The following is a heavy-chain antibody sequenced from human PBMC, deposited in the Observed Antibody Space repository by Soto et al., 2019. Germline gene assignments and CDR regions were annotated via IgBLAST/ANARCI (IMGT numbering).Heavy chain of an antibody. D-gene: IGHD1-26*01. CDR3: AREAESVVGASYYYFYGMDV. V-gene: IGHV3-30-3*01. CDR2: ISYDGSNK. CDR1: GFTFSNYA. Sequence: SLRLSCAASGFTFSNYAMHWVRQAPGKGLEWVALISYDGSNKYYADSVKGRFTISRDNSKSTLYLQMNSLRAEDTAVYFCAREAESVVGASYYYFYGMDVWGQGTTVTVLL. J-gene: IGHJ6*02.